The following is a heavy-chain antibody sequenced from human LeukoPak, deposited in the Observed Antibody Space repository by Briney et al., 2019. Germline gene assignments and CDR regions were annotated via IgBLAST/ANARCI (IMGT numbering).Heavy chain of an antibody. J-gene: IGHJ4*02. D-gene: IGHD6-13*01. CDR1: GGSISSYY. CDR3: ARGVYIAAAQYGY. CDR2: IYYSGTT. V-gene: IGHV4-59*01. Sequence: PSQTLSLTCTVSGGSISSYYWSWIRQPPGKGLEWIGYIYYSGTTNYNPSLKSRVTISVDTSKNQFSLKLSSVTAADTAVYYCARGVYIAAAQYGYWGQGTLVTVSS.